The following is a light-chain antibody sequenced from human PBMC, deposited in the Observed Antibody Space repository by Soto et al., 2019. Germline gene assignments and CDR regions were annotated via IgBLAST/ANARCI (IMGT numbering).Light chain of an antibody. J-gene: IGKJ3*01. CDR1: QSVSSY. Sequence: ILLTQSPATVPLSPWEVATLSGRASQSVSSYLAWYQQKPGQAPRLLIYGASSRATGIPDRFSGSGSGTDFTLTISRLEPEDFAVYYCQQYGSSPPAFGPGTKVDIK. V-gene: IGKV3-20*01. CDR3: QQYGSSPPA. CDR2: GAS.